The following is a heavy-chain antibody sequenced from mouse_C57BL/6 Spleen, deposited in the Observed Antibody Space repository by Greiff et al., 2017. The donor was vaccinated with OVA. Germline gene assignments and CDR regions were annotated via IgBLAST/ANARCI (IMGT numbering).Heavy chain of an antibody. CDR3: ARCAGTSYAMDY. CDR1: GYTFTSYW. V-gene: IGHV1-69*01. CDR2: IDPSDSYT. D-gene: IGHD4-1*01. Sequence: QVQLQQPGAELVMPGASVKLSCKASGYTFTSYWMHWVKQRPGQGLEWIGEIDPSDSYTNYNQKFKGKSTLTVDKSSSTAYMQLSSLTSEYSAVYYCARCAGTSYAMDYWGQGTSVTVSS. J-gene: IGHJ4*01.